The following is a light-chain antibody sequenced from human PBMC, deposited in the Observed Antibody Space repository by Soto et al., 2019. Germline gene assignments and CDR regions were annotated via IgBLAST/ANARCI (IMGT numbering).Light chain of an antibody. J-gene: IGKJ4*01. CDR1: QGISSY. CDR2: AAS. CDR3: QQYGLSLLT. Sequence: IQLTQSPSSLSASVGDRVTITCRASQGISSYLAWYQQKPGKAPKLLIYAASTLQSGVPSRFSGSGSGTDFTLTISSLQPEDFAVYYCQQYGLSLLTFGGGTKVEIK. V-gene: IGKV1-9*01.